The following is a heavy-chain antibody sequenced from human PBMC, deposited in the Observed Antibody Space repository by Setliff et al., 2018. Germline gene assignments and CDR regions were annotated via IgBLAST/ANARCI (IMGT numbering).Heavy chain of an antibody. D-gene: IGHD6-19*01. CDR1: GYTFATYG. CDR2: ISPYNSNT. J-gene: IGHJ1*01. Sequence: GASVKVSCKASGYTFATYGISWVRQAPGQCLEWMGWISPYNSNTNYAQDLQGRVTMTTHTSTSTAYMELSSLRSEDTAVYYCARDPWQWLKTFTSVEYFQHWGQGTQVTVS. CDR3: ARDPWQWLKTFTSVEYFQH. V-gene: IGHV1-18*01.